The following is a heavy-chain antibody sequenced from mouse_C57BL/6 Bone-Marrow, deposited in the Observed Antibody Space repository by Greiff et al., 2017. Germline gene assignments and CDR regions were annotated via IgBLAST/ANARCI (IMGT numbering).Heavy chain of an antibody. V-gene: IGHV3-8*01. CDR1: GYSITSDY. J-gene: IGHJ1*03. CDR2: ISYSGST. Sequence: EVQLQQSGPGLAKPSQTLYLTCSVTGYSITSDYWNWIRQFPGNKLEYMGYISYSGSTYYNPSLNSRISITRDTSKNQYYLQVTSVTTEDTATYYCARSSSTRYFDVWGTGTTVTVSS. D-gene: IGHD4-1*02. CDR3: ARSSSTRYFDV.